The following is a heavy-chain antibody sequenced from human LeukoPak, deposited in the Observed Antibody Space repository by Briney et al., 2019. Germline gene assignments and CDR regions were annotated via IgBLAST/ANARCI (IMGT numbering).Heavy chain of an antibody. CDR3: ARETGDWYFDL. V-gene: IGHV3-7*01. J-gene: IGHJ2*01. D-gene: IGHD1-14*01. CDR1: GFTFSSYW. CDR2: IKQDGTEE. Sequence: GGSLRLSCAASGFTFSSYWMSWVRQAPGKGLEWVANIKQDGTEEYYVDSVKGRFTISRDNAKNSLYLQMSSLRAEDTAVYYCARETGDWYFDLWGRGTLVTVSS.